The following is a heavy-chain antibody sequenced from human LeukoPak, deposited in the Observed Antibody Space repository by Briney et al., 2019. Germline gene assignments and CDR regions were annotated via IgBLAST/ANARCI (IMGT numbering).Heavy chain of an antibody. V-gene: IGHV5-51*01. CDR2: IYPGDSRT. Sequence: RGESLKISCKGSGYTFATYWIGWVRQMPGKGLEWMGIIYPGDSRTTYSPSFQGQVTISADKSINSAYLQWTSLKASDTAIYYCARRASSWEYFDYWGQGTLVIVSS. J-gene: IGHJ4*02. CDR1: GYTFATYW. CDR3: ARRASSWEYFDY. D-gene: IGHD6-13*01.